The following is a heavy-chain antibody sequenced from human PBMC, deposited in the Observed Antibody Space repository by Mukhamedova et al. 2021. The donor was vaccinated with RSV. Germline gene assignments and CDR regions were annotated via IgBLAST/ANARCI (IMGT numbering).Heavy chain of an antibody. J-gene: IGHJ1*01. Sequence: YAQKFQGRVTMTRDTSTSTVYMELSSLRSEDTAVYYCARKGEDIVVVPAAMTAEYFEHWGQGTLVTVSS. CDR3: ARKGEDIVVVPAAMTAEYFEH. D-gene: IGHD2-2*01. V-gene: IGHV1-46*01.